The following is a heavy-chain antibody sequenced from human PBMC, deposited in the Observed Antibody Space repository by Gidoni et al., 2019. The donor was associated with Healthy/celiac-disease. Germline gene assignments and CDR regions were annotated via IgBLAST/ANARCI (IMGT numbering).Heavy chain of an antibody. CDR2: ISSSSSYI. D-gene: IGHD3-9*01. Sequence: EVQLVESGGGLVKPGGSLRLSCAASGFTFSSYSMNWVRQAPGTGLEWVSSISSSSSYIYYADSVKGRFTISRDNAKNSLYLQMNSLRAEDTAVYYCARTWERYDISTAYYGMDVWGQGTTVTVSS. CDR3: ARTWERYDISTAYYGMDV. J-gene: IGHJ6*02. V-gene: IGHV3-21*01. CDR1: GFTFSSYS.